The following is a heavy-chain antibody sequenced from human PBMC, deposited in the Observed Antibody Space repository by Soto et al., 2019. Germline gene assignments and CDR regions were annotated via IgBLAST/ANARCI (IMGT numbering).Heavy chain of an antibody. CDR2: MNPNSGDT. CDR3: ARGELLLFGELLR. J-gene: IGHJ4*02. Sequence: QVQLVQSGAEVKKPGASVKVSCKASGYTFTSYEINWVRQATGQGLEWMGWMNPNSGDTGYAQKFQGRVTMTRNTSIITAYMELSSLRSEDTAVYYCARGELLLFGELLRWGQGTLVTVSS. V-gene: IGHV1-8*01. D-gene: IGHD3-10*01. CDR1: GYTFTSYE.